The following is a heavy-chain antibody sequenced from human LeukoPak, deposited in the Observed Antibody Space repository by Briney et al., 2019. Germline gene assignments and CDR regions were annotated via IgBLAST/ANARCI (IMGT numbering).Heavy chain of an antibody. V-gene: IGHV4-59*01. Sequence: SETLSLTCTVSGGSISSYYWSWIRQPPGKGLEWIGYIYYSGSTNYNPSLKSRVTISVDTSKNQFSLKLSSVTAADTALYYCARDRYSYNLDVDVWGKGTRVTVSS. CDR3: ARDRYSYNLDVDV. J-gene: IGHJ6*04. CDR2: IYYSGST. D-gene: IGHD5-18*01. CDR1: GGSISSYY.